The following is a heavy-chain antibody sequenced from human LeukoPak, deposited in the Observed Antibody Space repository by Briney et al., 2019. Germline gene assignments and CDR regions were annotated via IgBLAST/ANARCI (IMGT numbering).Heavy chain of an antibody. J-gene: IGHJ6*02. V-gene: IGHV3-23*01. D-gene: IGHD3-3*01. CDR2: ISGSGGST. CDR1: GFTFSSYA. CDR3: TTVLRFLPNV. Sequence: PGGSLRLSCAASGFTFSSYAMSWVRQAPGKGLEWVSVISGSGGSTSYADSVKGRFTISRDNSKNTLYLQMNSLRAEDTAVYYCTTVLRFLPNVWGQGTTVTVSS.